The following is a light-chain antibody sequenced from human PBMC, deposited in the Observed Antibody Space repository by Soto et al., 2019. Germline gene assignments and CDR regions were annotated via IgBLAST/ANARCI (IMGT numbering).Light chain of an antibody. V-gene: IGKV1-5*03. Sequence: DIQMTQSPSTLSASVGDGVTITCRASQNIGSWLAWYQQKPGEAPKLLISKATNLQSGVPSRFGGSGSGTSFSLTISSLPPVDSATYFCQQYNDFPYSFGQGTKLDI. CDR2: KAT. CDR3: QQYNDFPYS. CDR1: QNIGSW. J-gene: IGKJ2*01.